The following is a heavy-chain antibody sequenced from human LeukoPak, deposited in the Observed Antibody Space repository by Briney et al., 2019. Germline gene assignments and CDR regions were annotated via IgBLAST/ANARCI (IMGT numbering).Heavy chain of an antibody. V-gene: IGHV3-64*01. Sequence: SGGSLRLSCAASGFTFSDFAMHWLRQAPGKGLEYVSTISSNGISTYYANSVKGRFTISRDNSKNTVFLQMGSLRADDTAVYYCVRAHSIHNYHYGIDVWGHGTTVTVSS. CDR3: VRAHSIHNYHYGIDV. D-gene: IGHD3-3*01. CDR2: ISSNGIST. J-gene: IGHJ6*02. CDR1: GFTFSDFA.